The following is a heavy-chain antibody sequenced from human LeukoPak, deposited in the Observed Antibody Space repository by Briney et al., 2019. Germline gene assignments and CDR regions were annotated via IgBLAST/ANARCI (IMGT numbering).Heavy chain of an antibody. J-gene: IGHJ5*02. D-gene: IGHD6-13*01. CDR2: INPNSGGT. CDR3: ARAKKEAANWFDP. CDR1: GYTFTGYY. V-gene: IGHV1-2*02. Sequence: GASVKVSCKASGYTFTGYYMHWVRQAPGQGLEWMGWINPNSGGTNYAQKFQGRVTMTRDTSISTAYMELSRLRSDDTAVYYCARAKKEAANWFDPWGQGTLVTVSS.